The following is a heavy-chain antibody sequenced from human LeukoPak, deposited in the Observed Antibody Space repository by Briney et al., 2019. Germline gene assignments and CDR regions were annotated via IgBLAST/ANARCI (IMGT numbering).Heavy chain of an antibody. CDR3: ARVQYWELLLSYGDY. J-gene: IGHJ4*02. D-gene: IGHD1-26*01. V-gene: IGHV1-18*01. CDR2: ISAYNGNT. Sequence: ASVKVSCKASGGTFSSYAISWVRQAPGQGLEWMGWISAYNGNTNYAQKLQGRVTMTTDTSTSTAYMELRSLRSDDTAVYYCARVQYWELLLSYGDYWGQGTLVTVSS. CDR1: GGTFSSYA.